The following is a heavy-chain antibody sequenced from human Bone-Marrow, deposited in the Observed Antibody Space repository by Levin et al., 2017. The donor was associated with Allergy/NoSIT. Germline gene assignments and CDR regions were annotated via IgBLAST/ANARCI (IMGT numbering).Heavy chain of an antibody. CDR2: IYYSGAT. V-gene: IGHV4-31*03. CDR1: FFSLPFFYSY. Sequence: LSFPFSFFSLPFFYSYWSWLRQRPGKGLEWVGYIYYSGATYYNPSLKTRLRLSVDTSGSQFSLRLRSVTAADTAVYYCARERDYGDSHEIDYWGQGTLVTVSS. D-gene: IGHD4-17*01. J-gene: IGHJ4*02. CDR3: ARERDYGDSHEIDY.